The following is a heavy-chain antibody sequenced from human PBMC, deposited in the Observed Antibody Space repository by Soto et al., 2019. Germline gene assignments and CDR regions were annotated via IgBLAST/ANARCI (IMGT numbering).Heavy chain of an antibody. J-gene: IGHJ5*02. CDR3: ARDPLRGYDFWSGPQGWFDP. V-gene: IGHV1-18*01. D-gene: IGHD3-3*01. Sequence: ASVKVSCKASGYTFTSYCISWVLQAPGQGLEWMGWISAYNGNTNYAQKLQGRVTMTTDTSTSTAYMELRSLRSDDTAVYYCARDPLRGYDFWSGPQGWFDPWGQGTLVTVSS. CDR1: GYTFTSYC. CDR2: ISAYNGNT.